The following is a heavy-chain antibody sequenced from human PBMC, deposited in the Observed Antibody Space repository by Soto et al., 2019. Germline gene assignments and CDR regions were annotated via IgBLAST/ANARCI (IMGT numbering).Heavy chain of an antibody. CDR1: GFTFSSYW. V-gene: IGHV3-7*01. Sequence: PGGSLRLSCAASGFTFSSYWMSWVRQAPGKGLEWVANIKEDGSEKSYVDSVKGRFTISRDNAKNSLFLQMTSLRVEDTAVYYYARDRRDGYNFDYWGQGTLVTVSS. D-gene: IGHD5-12*01. CDR2: IKEDGSEK. J-gene: IGHJ4*02. CDR3: ARDRRDGYNFDY.